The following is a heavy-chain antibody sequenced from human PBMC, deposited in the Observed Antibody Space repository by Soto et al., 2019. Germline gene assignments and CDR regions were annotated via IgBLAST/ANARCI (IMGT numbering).Heavy chain of an antibody. J-gene: IGHJ4*02. CDR2: IAYDGSNK. CDR1: GFTFPTYT. Sequence: GGSLRLSCAASGFTFPTYTMPWARQAPGKGLEWVAGIAYDGSNKFYADLVKGRFTISGDNSKNTLFLQMNRLRTEDTAVYYCARSGGSLDYWGRGTLVTVSS. D-gene: IGHD1-26*01. V-gene: IGHV3-30-3*01. CDR3: ARSGGSLDY.